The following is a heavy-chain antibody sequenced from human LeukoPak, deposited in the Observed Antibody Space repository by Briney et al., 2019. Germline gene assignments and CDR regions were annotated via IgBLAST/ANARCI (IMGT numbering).Heavy chain of an antibody. Sequence: GGSLRLSCAASGFTFSSYAMSWARQAPGKGLEWVSAISGSGGSTYYADSVKGRFTISRDNSKNTLYLQMNSLRAEDTAVYYCAKAHWGSGPYYYYYMDVWGKGTTVTVSS. V-gene: IGHV3-23*01. D-gene: IGHD7-27*01. J-gene: IGHJ6*03. CDR3: AKAHWGSGPYYYYYMDV. CDR1: GFTFSSYA. CDR2: ISGSGGST.